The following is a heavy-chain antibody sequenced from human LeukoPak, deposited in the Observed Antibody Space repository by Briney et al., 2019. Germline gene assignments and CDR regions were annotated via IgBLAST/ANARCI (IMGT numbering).Heavy chain of an antibody. J-gene: IGHJ4*02. CDR1: GGTFSSYA. V-gene: IGHV1-69*04. CDR3: ASRSLDYDNSIDY. CDR2: IIPILGIA. D-gene: IGHD3-22*01. Sequence: ASVKVSCKASGGTFSSYAISWVRQAPGQGLEWMGRIIPILGIANYAQKFQGRVTITADKSTSTAYMELSSLRSEDTAVYYCASRSLDYDNSIDYWGQGTPVTVSS.